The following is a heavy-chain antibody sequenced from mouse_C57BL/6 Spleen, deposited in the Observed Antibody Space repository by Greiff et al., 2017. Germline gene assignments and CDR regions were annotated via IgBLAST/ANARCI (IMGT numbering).Heavy chain of an antibody. J-gene: IGHJ4*01. CDR2: IDPSDSYT. D-gene: IGHD3-2*02. CDR1: GYTFTSYW. Sequence: QVQLQQSGAELVMPGASVKLSCKASGYTFTSYWMHWVKQRPGQGLEWIGEIDPSDSYTNYNQKFKGKSTLTVDTSSSTAYMQLSSLTSEDSAVYYCAKGGLRLHAMDYWGQGTSVTVSS. V-gene: IGHV1-69*01. CDR3: AKGGLRLHAMDY.